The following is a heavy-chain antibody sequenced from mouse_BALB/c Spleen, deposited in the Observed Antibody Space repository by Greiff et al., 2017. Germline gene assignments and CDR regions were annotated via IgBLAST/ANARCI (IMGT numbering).Heavy chain of an antibody. CDR2: IRNKANGYTT. V-gene: IGHV7-3*02. CDR3: ARGYDGYY. CDR1: GFTFTDYY. J-gene: IGHJ3*01. D-gene: IGHD2-3*01. Sequence: DVKLVESGGGLVQPGGSLRLSCATSGFTFTDYYMSWVRQPPGKALEWLGFIRNKANGYTTEYSASVKGRFTISRDNSQSILYLQMNTLRAEDSATYYCARGYDGYYWGQGTLVTVSA.